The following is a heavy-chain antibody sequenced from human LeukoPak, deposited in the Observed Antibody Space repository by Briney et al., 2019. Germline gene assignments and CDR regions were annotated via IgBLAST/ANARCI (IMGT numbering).Heavy chain of an antibody. V-gene: IGHV3-48*03. Sequence: GGSLRLSCAASGFDLSTYEMNWVRQAPGKGLEWIADITISGHTKNYADSVKGRFTISRDNARTPLYLQMNSLRVEDTGVYYCARGDPHADLWGQGTLVTVSS. CDR2: ITISGHTK. J-gene: IGHJ5*02. CDR1: GFDLSTYE. CDR3: ARGDPHADL.